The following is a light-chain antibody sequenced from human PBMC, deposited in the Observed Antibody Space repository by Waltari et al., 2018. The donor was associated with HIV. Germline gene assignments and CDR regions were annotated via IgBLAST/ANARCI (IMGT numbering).Light chain of an antibody. Sequence: EILLTQSPATLSVSLGERATLSCRASQSVSTKLAWYQQKPGQAPRLLIYGASNRATGIPDRFSGSGSGTDSTLTISRLEPEDFAVYYCQQYGSSRRWTFGQGTKVEIK. CDR3: QQYGSSRRWT. J-gene: IGKJ1*01. CDR1: QSVSTK. CDR2: GAS. V-gene: IGKV3-20*01.